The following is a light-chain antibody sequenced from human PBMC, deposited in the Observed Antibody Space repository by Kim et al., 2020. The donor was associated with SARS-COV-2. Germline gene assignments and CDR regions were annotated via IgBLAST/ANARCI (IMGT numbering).Light chain of an antibody. J-gene: IGKJ1*01. CDR1: QTITTG. Sequence: ASVGDRVTITCRARQTITTGLAWYQQKPGKAPNLLIYEVSTLEDGVPSRFSGGGSGTEFTLTIASLQPDDFATYYCQQYHTFPWTFGQGTKVDIK. CDR2: EVS. V-gene: IGKV1-5*01. CDR3: QQYHTFPWT.